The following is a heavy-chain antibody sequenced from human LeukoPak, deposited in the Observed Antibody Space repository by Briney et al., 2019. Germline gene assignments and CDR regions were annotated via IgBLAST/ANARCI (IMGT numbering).Heavy chain of an antibody. J-gene: IGHJ6*03. V-gene: IGHV5-51*01. D-gene: IGHD4-23*01. Sequence: GESLKISCKGSGYSFTSYWIGWVRQMPGKGLEWMGIIYPGDSDTTYSPSFQGQVTISADKSISTAYLQWSSLKASDTAMYYCARLVVTRYYYTDVWGKGTMVTVSS. CDR2: IYPGDSDT. CDR1: GYSFTSYW. CDR3: ARLVVTRYYYTDV.